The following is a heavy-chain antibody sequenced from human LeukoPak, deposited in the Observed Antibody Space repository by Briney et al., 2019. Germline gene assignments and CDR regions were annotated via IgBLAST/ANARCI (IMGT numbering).Heavy chain of an antibody. CDR2: ITYGGST. CDR1: DGSFGGYH. J-gene: IGHJ5*02. V-gene: IGHV4-34*01. D-gene: IGHD2-2*01. CDR3: VRGRYCSSANCYDYFDT. Sequence: PSETLSLTCGVYDGSFGGYHWNWIRQPPGKQLEWIGEITYGGSTNYNPSLRSRVTMSVDTSKKQFSLQLTSVTAADTAVYYCVRGRYCSSANCYDYFDTWGPGTHVIVSS.